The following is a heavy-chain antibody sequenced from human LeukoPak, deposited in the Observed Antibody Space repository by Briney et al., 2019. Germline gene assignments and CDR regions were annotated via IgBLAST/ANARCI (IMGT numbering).Heavy chain of an antibody. CDR1: GGSFSSYY. V-gene: IGHV4-59*01. D-gene: IGHD6-19*01. J-gene: IGHJ4*02. Sequence: TSETLSLTCTVSGGSFSSYYWSWIRQPPGKGLEWIGYIYYSGSTDYNPSLKGRVTISVETSKNQFSLNLSSVTAADTAVYYCARGRLARSPYFDYWGQGTLVTVSS. CDR3: ARGRLARSPYFDY. CDR2: IYYSGST.